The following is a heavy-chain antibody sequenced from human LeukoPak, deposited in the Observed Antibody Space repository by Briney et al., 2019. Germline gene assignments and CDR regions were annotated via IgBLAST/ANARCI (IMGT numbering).Heavy chain of an antibody. CDR2: IIGSGSST. CDR1: GFTFSSYA. Sequence: GGSLRLSCAASGFTFSSYAMSWVRQAPGKGLEWVSAIIGSGSSTYYAHSVKRRFTISRDNYKNTLFLQMDNLRAEDTAVYYCAKDRAQQLVLDFWGQGTLVTVSS. V-gene: IGHV3-23*01. J-gene: IGHJ4*02. D-gene: IGHD6-13*01. CDR3: AKDRAQQLVLDF.